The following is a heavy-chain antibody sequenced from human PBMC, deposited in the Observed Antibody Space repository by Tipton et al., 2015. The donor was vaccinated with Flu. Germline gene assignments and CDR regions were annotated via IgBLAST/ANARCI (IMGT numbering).Heavy chain of an antibody. CDR3: AKNRYYYDSSGYLY. V-gene: IGHV3-30*18. D-gene: IGHD3-22*01. Sequence: RSLRLSCAASGFTFSSYGMHWVRQAPGKGLEWVAVISYDGSNKYYADSVKGRFTISRDNSKNTLYLQMNSLRAEDTAVYYCAKNRYYYDSSGYLYRGKGTLVTVSS. J-gene: IGHJ4*02. CDR1: GFTFSSYG. CDR2: ISYDGSNK.